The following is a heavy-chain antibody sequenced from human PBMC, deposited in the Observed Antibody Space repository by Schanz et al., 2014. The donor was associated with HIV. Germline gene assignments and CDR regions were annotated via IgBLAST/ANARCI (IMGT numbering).Heavy chain of an antibody. D-gene: IGHD4-17*01. J-gene: IGHJ4*02. Sequence: QVQLVESGGGVVQPGRSLRLSCAVSGFTLSSYGMHWVRQAPGKGLEWVAVISYDGSSKYYADSVKGRFTISRDNSKNTLYLQMNSLRGEDTAVYYCATAAVTDYSDNWGQGTLVTVSS. V-gene: IGHV3-30*03. CDR1: GFTLSSYG. CDR3: ATAAVTDYSDN. CDR2: ISYDGSSK.